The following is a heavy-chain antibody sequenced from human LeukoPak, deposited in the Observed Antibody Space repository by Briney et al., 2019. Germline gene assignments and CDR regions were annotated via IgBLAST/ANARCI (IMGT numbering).Heavy chain of an antibody. J-gene: IGHJ4*02. V-gene: IGHV1-18*01. Sequence: ASVKVSCKASGYTFTSYGISWVRQAPEQGLEWMGWISAYNGNTNYAQKLQGRVTMTTDTSTSTAYMELRSLRSDDTAVYYCARDNYDTFPWYFDYWGQGTLVTVSS. CDR3: ARDNYDTFPWYFDY. D-gene: IGHD3-22*01. CDR1: GYTFTSYG. CDR2: ISAYNGNT.